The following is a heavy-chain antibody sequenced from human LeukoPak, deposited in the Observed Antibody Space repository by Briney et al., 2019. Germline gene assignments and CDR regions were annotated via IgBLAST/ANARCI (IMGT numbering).Heavy chain of an antibody. J-gene: IGHJ4*02. CDR1: GFTFDDYT. D-gene: IGHD6-13*01. CDR2: ISWDCGST. V-gene: IGHV3-43*01. Sequence: GGSLRLSCAASGFTFDDYTMHWVRQAPGKGLEGVSLISWDCGSTYYADSVKGRFTISRDNSKNSLYLQMNSLRTEHTAVYYCAKEGTGYSSSWYGGGDNYFDYWGQGTLVTVSS. CDR3: AKEGTGYSSSWYGGGDNYFDY.